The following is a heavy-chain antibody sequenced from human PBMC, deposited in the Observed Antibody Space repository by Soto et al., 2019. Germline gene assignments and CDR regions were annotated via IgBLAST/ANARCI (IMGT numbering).Heavy chain of an antibody. Sequence: QVQLVESGGDVVQPGMSLRLSCAMSGLTNFSSYGMHWVRQAPGKGLEWVAVVWYDESKKYYADSVKDRFIISRDNSKKTVYLQMNSLRVEDTAAYDCATIWGEFDHWGPGTLVTVSS. D-gene: IGHD3-16*01. CDR1: GLTNFSSYG. V-gene: IGHV3-33*01. J-gene: IGHJ4*02. CDR3: ATIWGEFDH. CDR2: VWYDESKK.